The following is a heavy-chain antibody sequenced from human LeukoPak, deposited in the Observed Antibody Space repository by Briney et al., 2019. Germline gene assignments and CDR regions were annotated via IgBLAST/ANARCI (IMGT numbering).Heavy chain of an antibody. J-gene: IGHJ4*02. CDR3: ARGLGYSSSWYTPFDY. V-gene: IGHV3-48*01. CDR2: ISSSSTI. Sequence: GGSLRLSCAASGFTFSSYSMNWVRQAPGKGLEWVSYISSSSTIYYADSVKGRFTISRDNAKNSLYLQMNSLRAEDTAVYYCARGLGYSSSWYTPFDYWGQGTLVTVSS. D-gene: IGHD6-13*01. CDR1: GFTFSSYS.